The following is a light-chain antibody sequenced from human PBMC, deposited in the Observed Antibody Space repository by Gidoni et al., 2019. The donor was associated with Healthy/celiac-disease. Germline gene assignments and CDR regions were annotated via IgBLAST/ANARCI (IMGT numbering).Light chain of an antibody. CDR2: GAS. J-gene: IGKJ1*01. Sequence: EIVMTQSPATLSVSPGERATLSCRASQSVSSNLAGYQQKPGQAPRLLNYGASTRATGIPDRFSGSGSGTEFTLTISSLQSEDFAVYYCQQYNNWPWTFGQGTKVEIK. V-gene: IGKV3-15*01. CDR3: QQYNNWPWT. CDR1: QSVSSN.